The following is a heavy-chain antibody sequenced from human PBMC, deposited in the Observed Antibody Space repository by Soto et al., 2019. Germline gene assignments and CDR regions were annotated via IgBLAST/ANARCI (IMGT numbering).Heavy chain of an antibody. CDR1: GFTFSSYA. D-gene: IGHD3-3*01. CDR2: ISGSGGST. V-gene: IGHV3-23*01. J-gene: IGHJ4*02. CDR3: AKARAQYYDFWSCYPVDY. Sequence: EVQLLEAGGGLVQPGGCLRLSCAASGFTFSSYAMSWVRQAPGKGLEWVAAISGSGGSTYYADSVKGRFTISRDNSKNTLYLQTNSLRDEHTAVYYCAKARAQYYDFWSCYPVDYWGQGTLVTVSS.